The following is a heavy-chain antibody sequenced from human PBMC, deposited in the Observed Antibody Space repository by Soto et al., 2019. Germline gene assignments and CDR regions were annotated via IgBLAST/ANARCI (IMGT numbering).Heavy chain of an antibody. D-gene: IGHD4-17*01. V-gene: IGHV3-53*04. CDR3: ATRSVTAPR. J-gene: IGHJ4*02. Sequence: EVQLVESGGGLVQPGGSLRLSCAASGFSVSSNYMSWVRQAPGKGLECVSLIYSGGSTYYADSVKGRFTISRHNFHNTLYLQMTSLRSDDTAVYYCATRSVTAPRWGQGTLVTVSS. CDR2: IYSGGST. CDR1: GFSVSSNY.